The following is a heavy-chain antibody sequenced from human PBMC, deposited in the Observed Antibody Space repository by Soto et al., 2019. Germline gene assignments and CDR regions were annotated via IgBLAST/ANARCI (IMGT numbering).Heavy chain of an antibody. CDR1: GGSISSYY. J-gene: IGHJ6*03. V-gene: IGHV4-59*08. D-gene: IGHD4-17*01. Sequence: PSETLSLTCTVSGGSISSYYWSWTRQPPGKGLEWIGYIYYSGSTNYSPSLKSRVTISVDTSKNQFSLKLSSVTAADTAVYYCARSYGDYDRNYYYYMDVWGKGTTVTVSS. CDR3: ARSYGDYDRNYYYYMDV. CDR2: IYYSGST.